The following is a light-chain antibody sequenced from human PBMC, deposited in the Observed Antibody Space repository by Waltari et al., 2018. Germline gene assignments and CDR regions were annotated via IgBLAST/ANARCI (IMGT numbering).Light chain of an antibody. CDR1: NSNIGGNF. V-gene: IGLV1-44*01. Sequence: QSVLTQPPSVSGTPGQRVTISCSGSNSNIGGNFVNWYQQLPGKAPKLLIYNDNQGPSGVPDRFSASKSGTSAALAITGRQSEDEADYYCAVWDDSLGGVFGGGTKLTVL. CDR2: NDN. J-gene: IGLJ3*02. CDR3: AVWDDSLGGV.